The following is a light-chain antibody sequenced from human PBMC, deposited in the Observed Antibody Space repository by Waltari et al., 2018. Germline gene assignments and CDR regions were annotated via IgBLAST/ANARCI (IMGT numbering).Light chain of an antibody. Sequence: EIVLTQSPGTLSLSPGERATLSCRASQSVSSSYLAWYQQKPGQAPRLLIYGAASRGTGIPDRFSGSGSGTDFTLTISRLEPEDCAVYYCQQYGSSLFTFGPGTKVDSK. J-gene: IGKJ3*01. V-gene: IGKV3-20*01. CDR3: QQYGSSLFT. CDR1: QSVSSSY. CDR2: GAA.